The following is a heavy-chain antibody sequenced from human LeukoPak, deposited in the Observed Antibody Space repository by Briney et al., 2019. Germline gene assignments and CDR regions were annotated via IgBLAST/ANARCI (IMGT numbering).Heavy chain of an antibody. CDR2: IYPGDSDT. D-gene: IGHD6-19*01. J-gene: IGHJ4*02. CDR3: ARTSGSSSGWFDY. Sequence: GESLQISCKGSGSIFTSYWIGWARQLPGKGLEWMGIIYPGDSDTRYSPSFQGQVTISADKSISTAYLQWSSLKASDTAMYYCARTSGSSSGWFDYWGQGTLVTVSS. CDR1: GSIFTSYW. V-gene: IGHV5-51*01.